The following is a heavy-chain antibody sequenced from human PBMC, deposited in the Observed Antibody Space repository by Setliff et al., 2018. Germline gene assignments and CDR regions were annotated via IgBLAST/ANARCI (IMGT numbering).Heavy chain of an antibody. Sequence: SCKASGGTFRTYEINWVRQAPGQGLEWMGGIIRKEADGGTPEYAASVKGRFTISRDDSKSIAYLQMNSLKIEDTAVYYCTRDPPPFPWGQGTLVTVSS. CDR2: IRKEADGGTP. CDR3: TRDPPPFP. J-gene: IGHJ5*02. CDR1: GGTFRTYE. V-gene: IGHV3-49*02.